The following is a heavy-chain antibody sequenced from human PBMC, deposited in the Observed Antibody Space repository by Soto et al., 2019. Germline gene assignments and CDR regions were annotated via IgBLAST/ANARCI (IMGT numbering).Heavy chain of an antibody. CDR1: GGSISSSGYY. D-gene: IGHD3-3*01. CDR2: MYYSGST. J-gene: IGHJ6*03. Sequence: PSETLSLTCTVSGGSISSSGYYWSWIRQHPGKGLEWIGYMYYSGSTNYNPSLKSRVTISLDMSKNQFSLKLSSVTAADTAVYYCARDPPGDDFWSGYYGTGYMDVWGKGTTVTVSS. V-gene: IGHV4-61*08. CDR3: ARDPPGDDFWSGYYGTGYMDV.